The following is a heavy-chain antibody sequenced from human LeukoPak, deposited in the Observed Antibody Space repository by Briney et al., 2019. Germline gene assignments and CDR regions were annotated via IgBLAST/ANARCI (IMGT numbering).Heavy chain of an antibody. D-gene: IGHD4-17*01. CDR2: IKSKTDGGTT. CDR3: TTDPHDYGDNDY. CDR1: GFTFRNAW. J-gene: IGHJ4*02. V-gene: IGHV3-15*01. Sequence: GGSLRLSCAASGFTFRNAWMSWVRQAPGKGLEWVGRIKSKTDGGTTDYAAPVKGRFTISRDDSKSTLYLQMNSLKTEDTAVYYCTTDPHDYGDNDYWGQGTLVTVSS.